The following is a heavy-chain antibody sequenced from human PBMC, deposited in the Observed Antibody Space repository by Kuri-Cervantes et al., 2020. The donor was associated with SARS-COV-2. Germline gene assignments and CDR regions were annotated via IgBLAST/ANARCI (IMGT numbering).Heavy chain of an antibody. D-gene: IGHD2-2*01. CDR1: GFTFSSYS. Sequence: GASLKISCAAAGFTFSSYSMNWVRQAPGKGLEWVSYISSSSSTIYYADSVKGRFTISSDNAKNSLYLQMNSLGDEDTAVYYCAKLLPAAREDYFDYGGQGTLVPSPQ. CDR2: ISSSSSTI. V-gene: IGHV3-48*02. CDR3: AKLLPAAREDYFDY. J-gene: IGHJ4*02.